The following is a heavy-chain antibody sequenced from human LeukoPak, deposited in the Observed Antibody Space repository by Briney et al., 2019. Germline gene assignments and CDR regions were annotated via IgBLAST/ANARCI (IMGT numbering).Heavy chain of an antibody. D-gene: IGHD6-13*01. V-gene: IGHV3-23*01. Sequence: GGSLRLSCAASGLTFSSYAMSWVRQAPGKGLEWVSGISGSGDNTYYADSVKGRFTISRDNAKNSLYLQMNSLGDEDTAVYYCARSSGGSSWYEEDYWGQGTLVTVSS. CDR1: GLTFSSYA. J-gene: IGHJ4*02. CDR3: ARSSGGSSWYEEDY. CDR2: ISGSGDNT.